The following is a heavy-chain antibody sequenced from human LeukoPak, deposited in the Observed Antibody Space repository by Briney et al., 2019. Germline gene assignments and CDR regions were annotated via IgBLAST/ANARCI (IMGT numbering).Heavy chain of an antibody. CDR2: MNPNSGNT. D-gene: IGHD3-22*01. CDR3: AREASPTTSSVVIPAYYYMDV. Sequence: ASVKVSCKASGYTFTSYDINWVRQATGQGLEWMGWMNPNSGNTGYAQKFQGRVTVTRNTSISTAYMELSRLRSDDTAVYYCAREASPTTSSVVIPAYYYMDVWGKGTTVTVSS. V-gene: IGHV1-8*02. J-gene: IGHJ6*03. CDR1: GYTFTSYD.